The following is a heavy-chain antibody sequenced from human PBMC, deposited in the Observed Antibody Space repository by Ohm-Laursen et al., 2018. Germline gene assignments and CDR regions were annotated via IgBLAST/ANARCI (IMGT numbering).Heavy chain of an antibody. CDR2: ISSSSTFI. CDR3: ARDSDSRTWRSDAFDI. V-gene: IGHV3-21*01. Sequence: GSLRLSCAASGFTLTTYTLNWVRRAPGKGLEWVSSISSSSTFIYYADSVKGRFTISRDNAENSLYLQMNSLRAEDTAVYYCARDSDSRTWRSDAFDIWGQGTMVIVSS. D-gene: IGHD6-13*01. CDR1: GFTLTTYT. J-gene: IGHJ3*02.